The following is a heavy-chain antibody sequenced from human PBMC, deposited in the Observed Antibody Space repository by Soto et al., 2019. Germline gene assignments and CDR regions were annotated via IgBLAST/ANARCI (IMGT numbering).Heavy chain of an antibody. CDR3: AREVTAARPFYYYGMDV. J-gene: IGHJ6*02. Sequence: PGGSLRLSCAASGFIFSSYWMSWVRQAPGKGLEWVANIKHDGSEKYYVDSVKGRCTISRDNAKNSLFLQMNSLRAEDTAVYYCAREVTAARPFYYYGMDVWGQGTTVTVSS. V-gene: IGHV3-7*01. CDR1: GFIFSSYW. D-gene: IGHD6-6*01. CDR2: IKHDGSEK.